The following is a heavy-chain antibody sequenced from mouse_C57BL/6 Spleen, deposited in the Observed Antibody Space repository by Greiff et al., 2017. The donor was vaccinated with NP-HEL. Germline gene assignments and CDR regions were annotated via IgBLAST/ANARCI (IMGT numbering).Heavy chain of an antibody. D-gene: IGHD2-4*01. V-gene: IGHV7-3*01. Sequence: EVKVEESGGGLVQPGGSLSLSCAASGFTFTDYYMSWVRQPPGKALEWLGFIRNKANGYTTEYSASVKGRFTISRDNSQSILYLQMNALRAEDSATYYCARSYYDYDVYAMDYWGQGTSVTVSS. CDR2: IRNKANGYTT. J-gene: IGHJ4*01. CDR1: GFTFTDYY. CDR3: ARSYYDYDVYAMDY.